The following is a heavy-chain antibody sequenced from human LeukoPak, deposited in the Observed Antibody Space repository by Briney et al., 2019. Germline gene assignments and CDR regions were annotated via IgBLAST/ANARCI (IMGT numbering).Heavy chain of an antibody. Sequence: SETLSLTCAVHGGSFSGYYWSWIRQPPGKGLEWIGEINHSGSTNYNPSLKSRVTISVDTSKNQFSLKLSSVTAADTAVYYCARGRGTDYWGQGTLVTVSS. J-gene: IGHJ4*02. CDR3: ARGRGTDY. D-gene: IGHD1-1*01. CDR2: INHSGST. CDR1: GGSFSGYY. V-gene: IGHV4-34*01.